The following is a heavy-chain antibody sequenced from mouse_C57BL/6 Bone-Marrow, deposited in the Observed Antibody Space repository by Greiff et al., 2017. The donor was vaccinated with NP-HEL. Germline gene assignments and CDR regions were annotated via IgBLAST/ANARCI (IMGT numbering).Heavy chain of an antibody. CDR1: GFNIKDDY. J-gene: IGHJ3*01. Sequence: EVQLQQSGAELVRPGASVKLSCTASGFNIKDDYMHWVKQGPEQGLEWIGWIDPENGDTEYASKFQGKATITADTSSNTAYLQLSSLTSEDTAVYYCTTPAYHYDGSSYGFAYWGQGTLVTVSA. CDR2: IDPENGDT. D-gene: IGHD1-1*01. V-gene: IGHV14-4*01. CDR3: TTPAYHYDGSSYGFAY.